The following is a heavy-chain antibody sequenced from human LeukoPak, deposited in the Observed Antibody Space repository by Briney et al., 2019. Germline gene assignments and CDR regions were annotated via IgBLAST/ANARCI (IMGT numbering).Heavy chain of an antibody. CDR3: ARDYCDSSGYRAFDI. CDR1: GFTFSSYS. V-gene: IGHV3-21*01. Sequence: GGSLRLSCAASGFTFSSYSMNWVRQAPGKGLEWVSSISSSSSYIYYADSVKGRFTISRDNDKNSLYLQMNSLRAEDTAVYYFARDYCDSSGYRAFDIWGQGTMVTVSS. CDR2: ISSSSSYI. D-gene: IGHD3-22*01. J-gene: IGHJ3*02.